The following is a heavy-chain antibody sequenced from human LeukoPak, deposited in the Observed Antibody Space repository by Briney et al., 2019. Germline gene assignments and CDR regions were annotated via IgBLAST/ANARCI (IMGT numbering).Heavy chain of an antibody. CDR3: ASPNVDTTQY. Sequence: PSETLSLTCTVSGGSISSSSFSWGWIRQPPGKGLEWIGSIYYSVSTYYNPSLKSRVTISVDTSRNHFSLKLSSVTAADTAVYYCASPNVDTTQYWGQGTLVTVSS. V-gene: IGHV4-39*02. D-gene: IGHD5-18*01. CDR1: GGSISSSSFS. CDR2: IYYSVST. J-gene: IGHJ4*02.